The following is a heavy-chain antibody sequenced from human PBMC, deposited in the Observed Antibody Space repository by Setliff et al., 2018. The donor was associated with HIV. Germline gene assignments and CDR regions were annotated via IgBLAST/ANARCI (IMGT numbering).Heavy chain of an antibody. D-gene: IGHD3-10*01. CDR2: VDPEDGET. CDR3: AGEPYFDSGRPIAH. J-gene: IGHJ4*01. CDR1: GYSFTDYY. V-gene: IGHV1-69-2*01. Sequence: SCKTSGYSFTDYYIHWVQQAPGKGLEWMGRVDPEDGETIYGEKFQGRVTITADTSTGTVYMELRSLKSEDTAVFFCAGEPYFDSGRPIAHWGQGTLVTVSS.